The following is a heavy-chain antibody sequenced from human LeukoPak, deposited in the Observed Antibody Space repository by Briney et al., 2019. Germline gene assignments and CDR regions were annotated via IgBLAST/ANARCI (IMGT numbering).Heavy chain of an antibody. CDR1: GGSISSSSYY. J-gene: IGHJ4*02. V-gene: IGHV4-61*01. CDR3: ARETSWRYFDY. Sequence: SETLSLTCTVSGGSISSSSYYWGWIRQPPGKGLEWIGYIYSSGTTNYNPSLKSRVTISVDTSTNQFSLRLSSVTAADTAIYYCARETSWRYFDYWGQGILVTVSS. D-gene: IGHD5-24*01. CDR2: IYSSGTT.